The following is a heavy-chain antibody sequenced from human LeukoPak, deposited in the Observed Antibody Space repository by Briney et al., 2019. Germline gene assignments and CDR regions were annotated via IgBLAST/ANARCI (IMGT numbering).Heavy chain of an antibody. CDR2: INHSGST. CDR3: ARGIVYGSGSYYKAYYFDS. J-gene: IGHJ4*02. CDR1: GGSFSGYY. Sequence: SETLSLTCAVYGGSFSGYYWSWIRQPPGKGLEWIGEINHSGSTNYNPSLASRVTVSVDTSKNQFSLNLTSVTAADTAVYFCARGIVYGSGSYYKAYYFDSWGQGTLVTVSS. D-gene: IGHD3-10*01. V-gene: IGHV4-34*01.